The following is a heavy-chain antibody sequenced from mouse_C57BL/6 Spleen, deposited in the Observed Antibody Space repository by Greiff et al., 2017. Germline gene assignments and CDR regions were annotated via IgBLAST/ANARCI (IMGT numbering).Heavy chain of an antibody. V-gene: IGHV1-18*01. CDR1: GYTFTDYN. CDR2: INPNNGGT. J-gene: IGHJ1*03. CDR3: ARQGSSYAHWYFDV. Sequence: EVQLQQSGPELVKPGASVKIPCTASGYTFTDYNMAWVKQSHGKSLEWIGDINPNNGGTIYNQKFKGKATLTVDKSSSTAYMELRSLTSEDTAVYYCARQGSSYAHWYFDVWGTGTTVTVSS. D-gene: IGHD1-1*01.